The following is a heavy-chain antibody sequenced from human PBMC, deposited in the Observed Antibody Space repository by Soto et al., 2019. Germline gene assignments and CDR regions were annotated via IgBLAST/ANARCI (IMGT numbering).Heavy chain of an antibody. CDR2: IYHSGST. CDR3: ARERPDGARLDP. CDR1: GGSISSGGYS. J-gene: IGHJ5*02. V-gene: IGHV4-30-2*01. D-gene: IGHD6-6*01. Sequence: SETLSLTCAVSGGSISSGGYSWIWIRQPPGKGLEWIGYIYHSGSTYYNPSLKSRVTISVDRSKNQFSLKLSSVTAADTAVYYCARERPDGARLDPWGQGTLVTVSS.